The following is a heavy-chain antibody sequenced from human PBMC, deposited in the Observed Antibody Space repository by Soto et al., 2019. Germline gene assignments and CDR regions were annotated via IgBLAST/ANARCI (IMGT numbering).Heavy chain of an antibody. CDR3: ARFPPRVEDYNTDP. CDR2: ISSSGSTK. Sequence: QVQLVESGGGLVKPGGSLRVSCAASGFSLSDYYMSWIRQAPGKGLEWLSYISSSGSTKHYADSVKGRFTISRDNAKNSLYLQMNSLRAEDTAVYYCARFPPRVEDYNTDPWGQGTLVTVSS. CDR1: GFSLSDYY. J-gene: IGHJ5*02. V-gene: IGHV3-11*01. D-gene: IGHD4-4*01.